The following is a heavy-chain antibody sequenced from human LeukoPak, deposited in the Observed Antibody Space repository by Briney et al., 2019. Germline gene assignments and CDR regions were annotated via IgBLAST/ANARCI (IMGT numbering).Heavy chain of an antibody. CDR1: GFTFSSYS. J-gene: IGHJ4*02. CDR3: AGDLLLDGDYIG. CDR2: ISSSSSYI. V-gene: IGHV3-21*01. D-gene: IGHD4-17*01. Sequence: GGSLRLSCAASGFTFSSYSMNWVRQAPGKGLEWVSSISSSSSYIYYADSVKGRFTISRDNAKNSLYLQMNSLRAEDTAVYYCAGDLLLDGDYIGWGQGTLVTVSS.